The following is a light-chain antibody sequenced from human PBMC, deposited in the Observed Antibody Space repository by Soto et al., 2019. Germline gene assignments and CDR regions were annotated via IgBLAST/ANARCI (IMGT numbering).Light chain of an antibody. CDR1: QSVSNN. Sequence: EIVMTQSPATLSVSPGERATLSCRASQSVSNNLAWYQKKPGQAPRLLIYGASTRATGIPARFSGSGSGTEFTLTISSQQSEDFAFYYCQHYNNWWTFGQGTRVDIK. J-gene: IGKJ1*01. CDR3: QHYNNWWT. V-gene: IGKV3-15*01. CDR2: GAS.